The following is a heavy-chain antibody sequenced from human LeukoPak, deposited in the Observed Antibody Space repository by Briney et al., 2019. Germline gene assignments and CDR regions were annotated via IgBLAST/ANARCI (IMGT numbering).Heavy chain of an antibody. D-gene: IGHD2-15*01. CDR2: ISGSGGNT. CDR3: ATGRDCSGGSCYSVY. V-gene: IGHV3-21*01. Sequence: GGSLRLSCAASGFTFSTYGMSWVRQAPGKGLEWVSTISGSGGNTYYADSVKGRFTISRDNAKNSLYLQMNSLRAEDTAVYYCATGRDCSGGSCYSVYWGQGTLVTVSS. CDR1: GFTFSTYG. J-gene: IGHJ4*02.